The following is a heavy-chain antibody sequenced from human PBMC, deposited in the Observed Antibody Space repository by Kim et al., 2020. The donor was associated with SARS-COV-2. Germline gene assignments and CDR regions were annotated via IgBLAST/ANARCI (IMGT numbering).Heavy chain of an antibody. CDR2: ISSDGSKK. J-gene: IGHJ4*02. Sequence: GGSLGLSCAASGFTFSYYGMHWVRQAPGKGLEWVAVISSDGSKKFYADSVKGRFTISRESSKYTLYLQMNSLRVEDTAVYYCAREDDTSGYYYRLVFWGQGTPVTVSS. D-gene: IGHD3-22*01. CDR3: AREDDTSGYYYRLVF. V-gene: IGHV3-33*01. CDR1: GFTFSYYG.